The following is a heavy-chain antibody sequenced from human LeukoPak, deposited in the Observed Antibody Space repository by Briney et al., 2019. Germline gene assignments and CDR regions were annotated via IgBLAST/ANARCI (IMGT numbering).Heavy chain of an antibody. CDR1: GGSISSYY. CDR2: IYYSGST. CDR3: ARGGYSYGYPLYYYYGMDV. V-gene: IGHV4-59*01. D-gene: IGHD5-18*01. J-gene: IGHJ6*02. Sequence: SETLSLTCTVSGGSISSYYWSWIRQPPGKGLEWNGYIYYSGSTNYNPSLKSRVTISVDTSKNQFSLKLSSVTAADTAVYYCARGGYSYGYPLYYYYGMDVWGQGTTVTVSS.